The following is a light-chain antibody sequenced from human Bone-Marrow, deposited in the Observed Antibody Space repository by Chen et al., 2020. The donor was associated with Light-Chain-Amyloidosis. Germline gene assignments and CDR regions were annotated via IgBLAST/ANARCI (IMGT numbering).Light chain of an antibody. CDR2: LGS. CDR1: QSLLYSNGYNY. CDR3: MQALQTPMYT. Sequence: DIVMTQSPLSLPVTPGEPASISCRSSQSLLYSNGYNYLDWYLQKPGQSPQLLIYLGSNRASGVPDRCSGSGSGTDFTLKISRVEAEDVGVYYCMQALQTPMYTFGQGTKLEIK. J-gene: IGKJ2*01. V-gene: IGKV2-28*01.